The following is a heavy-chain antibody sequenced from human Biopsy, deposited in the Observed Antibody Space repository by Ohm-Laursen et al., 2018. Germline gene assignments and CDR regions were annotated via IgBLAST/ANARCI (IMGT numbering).Heavy chain of an antibody. CDR1: SGSISSDY. V-gene: IGHV4-59*07. CDR2: IYYSGSN. J-gene: IGHJ6*02. Sequence: SDTLSLTWTVFSGSISSDYWGWIRQTQGKGLEWIGYIYYSGSNNYNPSLKSRVTISVDTSKNQFSLRLNSVTAADTAVYYCARATNSTGWPYYYFYGMDVWGQGTTVTVSS. CDR3: ARATNSTGWPYYYFYGMDV. D-gene: IGHD2/OR15-2a*01.